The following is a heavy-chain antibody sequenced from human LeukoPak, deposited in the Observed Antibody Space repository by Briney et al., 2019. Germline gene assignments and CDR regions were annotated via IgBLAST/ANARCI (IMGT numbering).Heavy chain of an antibody. CDR1: GFNFSIYS. D-gene: IGHD4-17*01. CDR3: ARVHYGIDY. J-gene: IGHJ4*02. CDR2: INSRSNQI. Sequence: PGGSLRLSCAASGFNFSIYSMYWIRQAPGNGLEWVSSINSRSNQIYYADSVKGRFTISRDNAENSLYLQMNSLRADDSAMYYCARVHYGIDYWGQGTLVTVSS. V-gene: IGHV3-21*01.